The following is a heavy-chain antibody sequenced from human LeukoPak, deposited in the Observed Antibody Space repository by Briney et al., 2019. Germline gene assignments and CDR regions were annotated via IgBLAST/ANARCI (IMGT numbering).Heavy chain of an antibody. V-gene: IGHV1-8*01. CDR3: AIKLSSGGY. Sequence: ASVTVSCKASGYTFTSYDLNWVRQATAQGLEWMGWVNPNSANTAYAQKLQGRVTMTRNTSISTGSMELSSLKSEDTAVYYCAIKLSSGGYWGQGTLVTVSS. CDR1: GYTFTSYD. CDR2: VNPNSANT. D-gene: IGHD3-22*01. J-gene: IGHJ4*02.